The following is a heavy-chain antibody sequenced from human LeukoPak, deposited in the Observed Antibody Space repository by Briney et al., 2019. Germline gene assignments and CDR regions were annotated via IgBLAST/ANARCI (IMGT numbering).Heavy chain of an antibody. V-gene: IGHV4-59*12. CDR3: AREGYDNAFDI. CDR1: GGSISSYY. D-gene: IGHD3-22*01. J-gene: IGHJ3*02. Sequence: SETLSLTCTVSGGSISSYYWSWIRQPPGKGLEWIGYIYYSGSTNYNPSLKSRVTISVDTSKNQFSLKLSSVTAADTAVYYCAREGYDNAFDIWGQGTLVTVSS. CDR2: IYYSGST.